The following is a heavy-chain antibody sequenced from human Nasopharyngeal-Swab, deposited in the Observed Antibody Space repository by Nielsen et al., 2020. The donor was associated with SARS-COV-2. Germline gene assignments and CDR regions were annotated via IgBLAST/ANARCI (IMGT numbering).Heavy chain of an antibody. CDR1: GGSFSGYY. J-gene: IGHJ4*02. D-gene: IGHD1-20*01. V-gene: IGHV4-34*01. CDR2: INHSGST. CDR3: ARHGGPYNWKYPVDY. Sequence: SQTLSLTCAVYGGSFSGYYWSWIRQPPGKGLEWIGEINHSGSTNYNPSLKSRVTISVDTSKNQFSLKLSSVTAADTAVYYCARHGGPYNWKYPVDYWGQGILVTVSS.